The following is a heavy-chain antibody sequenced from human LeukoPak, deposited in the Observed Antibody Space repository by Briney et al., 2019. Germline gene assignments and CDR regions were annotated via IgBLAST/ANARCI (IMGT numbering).Heavy chain of an antibody. D-gene: IGHD1-7*01. Sequence: SETLSLTCTVSGYSISSGYYWGWIRQPPGKGLEWIGSIYHSGSTYYNPSLKSRVTISVDTSKNQFSLKLSSVTAADTAVYYCARDAGNYGSFVWFDPWGQGTLVTVSS. V-gene: IGHV4-38-2*02. J-gene: IGHJ5*02. CDR2: IYHSGST. CDR3: ARDAGNYGSFVWFDP. CDR1: GYSISSGYY.